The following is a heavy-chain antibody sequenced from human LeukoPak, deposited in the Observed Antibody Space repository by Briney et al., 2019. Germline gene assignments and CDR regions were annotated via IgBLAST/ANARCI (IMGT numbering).Heavy chain of an antibody. CDR3: ATNPVAGTRRRFDP. CDR1: GYTFTGYY. CDR2: INPNSGGT. D-gene: IGHD6-19*01. Sequence: GASVKVSCKASGYTFTGYYMHWVRQAPGQGLEWMGWINPNSGGTNYAQKFQGRVTMTRDTPISTAYMELSRLRSDGTAVYYCATNPVAGTRRRFDPWGQGTLVTVSS. J-gene: IGHJ5*02. V-gene: IGHV1-2*02.